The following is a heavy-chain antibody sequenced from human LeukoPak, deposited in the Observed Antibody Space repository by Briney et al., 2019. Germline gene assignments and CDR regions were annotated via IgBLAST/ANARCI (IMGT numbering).Heavy chain of an antibody. V-gene: IGHV3-66*02. CDR3: AREGSGSYYMDFDY. CDR2: IYSDGTT. D-gene: IGHD1-26*01. J-gene: IGHJ4*02. CDR1: GFTVSSNY. Sequence: GGSLRLSCAASGFTVSSNYMTWVRHAPGKGLEGVSVIYSDGTTYYSDSVKGRFTISRDNLKNMLYLEMNSLRTEDMAVYYCAREGSGSYYMDFDYWGRGTLVTVSS.